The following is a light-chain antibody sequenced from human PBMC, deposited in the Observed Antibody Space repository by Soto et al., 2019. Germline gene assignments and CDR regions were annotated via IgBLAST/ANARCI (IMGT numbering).Light chain of an antibody. CDR1: QAVNTR. V-gene: IGKV3-20*01. J-gene: IGKJ1*01. CDR2: GAS. CDR3: QQYGSSGT. Sequence: EIVLTQSPATLSAFPGDRVTLSCRASQAVNTRLAWYQHKPGQAPRLLIYGASNRATGIPDRFSGSGSGTDFPLTISRLEPEDFAVYYCQQYGSSGTFGQGTKVDI.